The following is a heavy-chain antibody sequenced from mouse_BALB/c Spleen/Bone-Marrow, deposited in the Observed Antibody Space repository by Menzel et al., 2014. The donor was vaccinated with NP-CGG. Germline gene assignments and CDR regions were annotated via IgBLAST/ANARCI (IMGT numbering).Heavy chain of an antibody. CDR3: AISIEYRPLVY. Sequence: VQLQQSGPELEKPGASVKISCKASGYSFTGYNMNWVKQNNGKSLEWIGNIDPYYGGISYNQKFKGKATLTVDKSSNTAYMQLKSLTSEDSAIYYCAISIEYRPLVYWGQGTLATVSA. CDR2: IDPYYGGI. J-gene: IGHJ3*01. CDR1: GYSFTGYN. V-gene: IGHV1-39*01. D-gene: IGHD2-14*01.